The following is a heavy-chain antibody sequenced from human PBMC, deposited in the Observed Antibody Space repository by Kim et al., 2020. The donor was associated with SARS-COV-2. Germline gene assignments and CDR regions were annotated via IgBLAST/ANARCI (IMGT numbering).Heavy chain of an antibody. V-gene: IGHV3-7*05. CDR1: GFTFSKYW. CDR2: LKEDGSED. D-gene: IGHD2-2*01. Sequence: GGSLRLSCAASGFTFSKYWTTWARQAPGKGLEWVANLKEDGSEDYYVDSVRGRFIISRDNAKNSVYLQMNSLRAEDTAVYYCARGVAPFAEAIFWGQCTL. J-gene: IGHJ1*01. CDR3: ARGVAPFAEAIF.